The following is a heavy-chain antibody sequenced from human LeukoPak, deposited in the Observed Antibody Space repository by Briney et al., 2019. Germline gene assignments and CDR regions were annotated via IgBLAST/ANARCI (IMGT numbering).Heavy chain of an antibody. CDR1: GGSISSADFY. CDR3: ARGSDYFDY. J-gene: IGHJ4*02. CDR2: IYYSGSA. Sequence: SQTLSLTCAVSGGSISSADFYWSWISQHPGKGLEWIGFIYYSGSAYYNPSLKSRVSISVDTSKNQFSLTLNSVTAADTAVYYCARGSDYFDYWGQGTLVTVSS. V-gene: IGHV4-31*11.